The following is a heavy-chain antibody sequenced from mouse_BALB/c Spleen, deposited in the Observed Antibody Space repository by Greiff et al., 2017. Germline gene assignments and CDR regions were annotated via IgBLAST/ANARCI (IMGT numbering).Heavy chain of an antibody. Sequence: EVMLVESGGGLVKLGGSLKLSCAASGFTFSSYYMSWVRQTPEKRLELVAAINSNGGSTYYPDTVKGRFTISRDNAKNTLYLQMSSLKSEDTALYYCARRLYGNYVGYAMDYWGQGTSVTVSS. CDR1: GFTFSSYY. CDR2: INSNGGST. D-gene: IGHD2-1*01. V-gene: IGHV5-6-2*01. CDR3: ARRLYGNYVGYAMDY. J-gene: IGHJ4*01.